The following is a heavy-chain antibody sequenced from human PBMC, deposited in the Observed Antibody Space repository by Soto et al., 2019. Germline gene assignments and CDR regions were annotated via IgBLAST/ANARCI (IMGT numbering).Heavy chain of an antibody. J-gene: IGHJ5*02. Sequence: SETLSLTCTVSGGSISSYYWSWIRQPPGKGLEWIGYIYYSGSTNYNPSLKSRVTISVDTSKNQFSLKLSSVTAADTAVYYCARGHRSRLRFLEWFWLDPSGQGTLVTVYS. CDR3: ARGHRSRLRFLEWFWLDP. CDR1: GGSISSYY. D-gene: IGHD3-3*01. V-gene: IGHV4-59*01. CDR2: IYYSGST.